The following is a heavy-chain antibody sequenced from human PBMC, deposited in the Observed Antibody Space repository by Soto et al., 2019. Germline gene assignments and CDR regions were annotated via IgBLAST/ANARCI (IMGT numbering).Heavy chain of an antibody. J-gene: IGHJ4*02. CDR3: ARARFCTSTSCYHYFDS. Sequence: SETLSLTCTVSGGSISSSSWSWIRQHPGRGLEWIGYIYNNGRTDYNPSLKSRVTISVDTSKTLFSLKLSSVTPADTAVYYCARARFCTSTSCYHYFDSWGQGSLVTVSS. CDR2: IYNNGRT. V-gene: IGHV4-59*01. CDR1: GGSISSSS. D-gene: IGHD2-2*01.